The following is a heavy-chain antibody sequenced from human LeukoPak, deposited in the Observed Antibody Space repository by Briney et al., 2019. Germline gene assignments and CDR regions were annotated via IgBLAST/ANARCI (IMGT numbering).Heavy chain of an antibody. V-gene: IGHV1-24*01. Sequence: ASVKVSCKVSGYTLTELSMHWVRQAPGKGLEWMGGFDLEDGETIYAQKFQGRVTMTEDTSTDTAYMELSSLRSEDTAVYHCATVNDFWSGFGFWGQGTLVTVSS. D-gene: IGHD3-3*01. CDR2: FDLEDGET. J-gene: IGHJ4*02. CDR3: ATVNDFWSGFGF. CDR1: GYTLTELS.